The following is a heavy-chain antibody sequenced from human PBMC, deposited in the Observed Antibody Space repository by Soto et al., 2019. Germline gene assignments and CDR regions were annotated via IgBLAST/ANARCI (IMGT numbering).Heavy chain of an antibody. CDR2: ISGSGGST. CDR1: GFTFSSYA. J-gene: IGHJ4*02. CDR3: AKRERLGAAPGTYYDFWSGYFFYFDY. V-gene: IGHV3-23*01. Sequence: EVQLLESGGGLVQPGGSLRLSCAASGFTFSSYAMSWVRQAPGKGLEWVSAISGSGGSTYYADSVKGRFTISRDNSKNTLYLQLNSLRDEDTAVYYCAKRERLGAAPGTYYDFWSGYFFYFDYWGQGTLVTVSS. D-gene: IGHD3-3*01.